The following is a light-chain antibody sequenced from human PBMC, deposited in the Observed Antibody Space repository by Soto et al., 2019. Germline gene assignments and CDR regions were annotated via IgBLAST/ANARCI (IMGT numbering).Light chain of an antibody. J-gene: IGLJ2*01. CDR3: SSYAGSYTLV. V-gene: IGLV2-8*01. CDR2: DVS. Sequence: SALTQPPSASGSPGQSVTIACTGTSSDVGYYNYVSWYQQPPGKAPKLLIYDVSKRPSGVPDRFSGSKSGNTASLTVSGLQAEDEGDYYCSSYAGSYTLVFGGGTKVTVL. CDR1: SSDVGYYNY.